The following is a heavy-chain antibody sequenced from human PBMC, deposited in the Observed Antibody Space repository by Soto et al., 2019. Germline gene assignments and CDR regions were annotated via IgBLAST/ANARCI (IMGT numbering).Heavy chain of an antibody. V-gene: IGHV1-69*09. CDR3: AVEGEGISAHRC. D-gene: IGHD6-6*01. J-gene: IGHJ4*02. Sequence: QVQLVQSGAEVKKPGSSVKVSCKASGGTFTTYKINWVRQAPGQGLEWMGSIIPSFGIANYAQKFQGRVTFTADTSRRTVYMESSSLMSEDTAVYYCAVEGEGISAHRCWGQGTQVTVSS. CDR1: GGTFTTYK. CDR2: IIPSFGIA.